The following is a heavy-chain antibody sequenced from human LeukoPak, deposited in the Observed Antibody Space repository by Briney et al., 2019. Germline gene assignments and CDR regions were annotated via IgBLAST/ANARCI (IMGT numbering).Heavy chain of an antibody. V-gene: IGHV3-23*01. CDR2: ISGSSGTT. CDR1: GFTFTSYA. J-gene: IGHJ6*04. Sequence: PGASLRLSCAASGFTFTSYAMNWVRQTPGKGLEWVSGISGSSGTTYYADSVKGRFTISRDNSKNTLYLQMNSLRAEDTAVYYCAREGILLGPMDVWGKGTTVTVSS. CDR3: AREGILLGPMDV. D-gene: IGHD2-15*01.